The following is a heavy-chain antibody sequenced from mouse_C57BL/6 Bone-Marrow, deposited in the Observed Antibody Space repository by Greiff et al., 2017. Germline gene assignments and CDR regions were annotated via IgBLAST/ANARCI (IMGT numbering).Heavy chain of an antibody. CDR3: GRYGSSYWYFDV. CDR1: GFTFTDYY. J-gene: IGHJ1*03. Sequence: EVKLMESGGGLVQPGGSLSLSCAASGFTFTDYYMSWVRQPPGKALAWLGFIRNKANGYTTEYSASVKGRFTISRDNYQSILYLQMNALRAEDSATYYCGRYGSSYWYFDVWGTGTTVTVSS. D-gene: IGHD1-1*01. CDR2: IRNKANGYTT. V-gene: IGHV7-3*01.